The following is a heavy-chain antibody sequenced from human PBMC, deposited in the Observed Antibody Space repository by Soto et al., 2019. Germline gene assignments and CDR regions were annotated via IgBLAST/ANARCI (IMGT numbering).Heavy chain of an antibody. CDR1: GYTLTELS. CDR3: ATDSPAPNVLMVYAIPSMDV. V-gene: IGHV1-24*01. D-gene: IGHD2-8*01. Sequence: GASVKVSCKVSGYTLTELSMHWVRQAPGKGLEWMGGFDPEDGETIYAQKFQGRVTMTEDTSTDTAYMELSSLRSEDTAVYYCATDSPAPNVLMVYAIPSMDVWGQGTTVTVSS. J-gene: IGHJ6*02. CDR2: FDPEDGET.